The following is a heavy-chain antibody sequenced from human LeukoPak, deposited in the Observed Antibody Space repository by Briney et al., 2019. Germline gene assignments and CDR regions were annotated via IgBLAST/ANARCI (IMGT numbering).Heavy chain of an antibody. Sequence: GESLKISCKGSGYSFSSYWIGWVRQMPGKGLEWMRIIYPGDSDTRYSPSFQGQVTISADKSISTAYLQWSSLKASDTSMYYCAKGYYYDSSGFWFDPWGQGTLVTVSS. CDR1: GYSFSSYW. CDR2: IYPGDSDT. CDR3: AKGYYYDSSGFWFDP. J-gene: IGHJ5*02. D-gene: IGHD3-22*01. V-gene: IGHV5-51*01.